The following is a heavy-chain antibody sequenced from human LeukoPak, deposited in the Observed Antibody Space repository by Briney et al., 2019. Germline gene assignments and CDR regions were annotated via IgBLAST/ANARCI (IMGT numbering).Heavy chain of an antibody. CDR2: ISAYNGNT. J-gene: IGHJ4*02. D-gene: IGHD5-18*01. Sequence: ASVKVSCKASGYTFTSYCISWVRQAPGQGLEWMGWISAYNGNTNYAQKLQGRVTMTTDTSASTAYMELRSLRSDDTAVYYCAREMATAMGYYFDYWGQGTLVTVSS. CDR3: AREMATAMGYYFDY. CDR1: GYTFTSYC. V-gene: IGHV1-18*01.